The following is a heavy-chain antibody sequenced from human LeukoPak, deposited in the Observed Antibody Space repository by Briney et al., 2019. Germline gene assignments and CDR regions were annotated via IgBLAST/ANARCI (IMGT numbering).Heavy chain of an antibody. Sequence: SETLPLTCAVSGGSISSGGYSWSWIRQPPGKGLEWIGYIYHSGSTYYNPSLKSRVTISVDRSKNQFSLKLSSVTAADTAVYYCARAHCSGGSCYSIRFDPWGQGTLVTVSS. CDR2: IYHSGST. J-gene: IGHJ5*02. CDR1: GGSISSGGYS. CDR3: ARAHCSGGSCYSIRFDP. D-gene: IGHD2-15*01. V-gene: IGHV4-30-2*01.